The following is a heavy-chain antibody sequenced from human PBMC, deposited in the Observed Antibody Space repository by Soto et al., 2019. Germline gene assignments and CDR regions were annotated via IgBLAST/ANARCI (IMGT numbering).Heavy chain of an antibody. D-gene: IGHD2-21*01. V-gene: IGHV3-7*01. CDR2: IKQDGSEK. CDR3: ARDPAIYCGGDCSDAFDI. CDR1: GFTFSSYW. Sequence: GGSLRLSCAASGFTFSSYWMSWVRQAPGKGLEWVANIKQDGSEKYYVDSVKGRFTISRDNAKNSLYLQMNSLRAEDTAVYYCARDPAIYCGGDCSDAFDIWAQGTMVTVSS. J-gene: IGHJ3*02.